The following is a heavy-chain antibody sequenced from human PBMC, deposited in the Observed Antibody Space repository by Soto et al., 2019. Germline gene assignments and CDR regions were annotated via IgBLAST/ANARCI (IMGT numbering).Heavy chain of an antibody. J-gene: IGHJ6*01. V-gene: IGHV1-24*01. Sequence: ASVKVSCKVSGYTLTELSMHWVRQAPGKGLERMGGFDPEDGETIYAQKFQGRVTMTEDTSTDTAYMELSSLRSEDTAVYYCATEVKRYNGNVGYYYDMDAWGQAPTIT. CDR1: GYTLTELS. CDR3: ATEVKRYNGNVGYYYDMDA. CDR2: FDPEDGET. D-gene: IGHD1-1*01.